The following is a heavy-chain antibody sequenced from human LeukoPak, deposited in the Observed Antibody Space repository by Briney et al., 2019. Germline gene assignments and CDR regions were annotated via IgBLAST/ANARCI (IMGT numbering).Heavy chain of an antibody. Sequence: GGSLRLSCAASGFTFSSYSMNWVRQAPGKGLEWVSSISSSYIYYADSVKGRFTISRDNAKNSLYLQMNSLRAEDTAVYYCARWVPGYCSGGSCYVDYWGQGTLVTVSS. CDR3: ARWVPGYCSGGSCYVDY. J-gene: IGHJ4*02. V-gene: IGHV3-21*01. CDR1: GFTFSSYS. D-gene: IGHD2-15*01. CDR2: ISSSYI.